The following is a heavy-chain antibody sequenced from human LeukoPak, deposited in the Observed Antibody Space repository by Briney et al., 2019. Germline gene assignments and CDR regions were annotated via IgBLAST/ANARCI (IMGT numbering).Heavy chain of an antibody. CDR2: ISTYNGNT. CDR3: ARSSLAVSGSVFDY. J-gene: IGHJ4*02. CDR1: GYTFTSYG. V-gene: IGHV1-18*01. Sequence: GASVKVSCKASGYTFTSYGISWVRQAPGQGLEWMGWISTYNGNTNYAQKLQGRVSMTTDTSTSTAYMELRSLRSDDAAVYYCARSSLAVSGSVFDYWGRGTLVSVSS. D-gene: IGHD6-19*01.